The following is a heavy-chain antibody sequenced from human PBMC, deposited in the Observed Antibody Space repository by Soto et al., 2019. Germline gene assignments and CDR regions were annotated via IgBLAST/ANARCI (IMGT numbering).Heavy chain of an antibody. J-gene: IGHJ4*02. V-gene: IGHV3-49*04. CDR3: TSTLDPIVVVPAAVDY. CDR1: GFTFGDYA. CDR2: IRSKAYGGTT. D-gene: IGHD2-2*01. Sequence: QAGGSLRLSCTASGFTFGDYAMSWVRQAPGKGLEWVGFIRSKAYGGTTEYAASVKGRFTISRDDSKSIAYLQMNSLKTEDTAVYYCTSTLDPIVVVPAAVDYWGQGTLVTVSS.